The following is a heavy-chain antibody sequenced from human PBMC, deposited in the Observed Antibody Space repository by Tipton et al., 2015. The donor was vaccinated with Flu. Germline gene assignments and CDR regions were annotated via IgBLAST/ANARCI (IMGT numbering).Heavy chain of an antibody. V-gene: IGHV3-33*06. J-gene: IGHJ4*02. D-gene: IGHD5/OR15-5a*01. CDR2: IWYDGSNK. CDR1: GFTFSSYA. Sequence: SLRLSCAASGFTFSSYAMHWVRQAPGKGLEWVAGIWYDGSNKYYADSVKGRFTISRDNSKNTLYLQMNSLRAEDTAVYYCAKVIPEIVSGLDYWGQGTLVTVSS. CDR3: AKVIPEIVSGLDY.